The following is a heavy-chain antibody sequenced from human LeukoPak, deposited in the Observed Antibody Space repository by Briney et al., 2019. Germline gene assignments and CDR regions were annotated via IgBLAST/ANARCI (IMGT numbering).Heavy chain of an antibody. Sequence: GGSLRLSCAASGFTFSSYGMSWVRQAPGKGLEWVSYITTSSSTIYYADSVKGRFTISRGNSKNTLYLQMNSLRAEDTAVYYCAKAKGYWNPFDYWGQGTLVTVSS. V-gene: IGHV3-48*01. CDR2: ITTSSSTI. CDR3: AKAKGYWNPFDY. D-gene: IGHD2-15*01. CDR1: GFTFSSYG. J-gene: IGHJ4*02.